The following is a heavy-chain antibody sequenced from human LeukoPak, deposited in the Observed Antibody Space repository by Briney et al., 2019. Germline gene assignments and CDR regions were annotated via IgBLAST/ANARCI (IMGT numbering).Heavy chain of an antibody. J-gene: IGHJ6*02. V-gene: IGHV3-33*08. D-gene: IGHD1-26*01. Sequence: GGSLRLSCAASGFTFSSYWMSWVRQAPGKGLEWVAIIWPDRRNKYYADSVKGRFTISRDNSENTLYLQMSSLRSEDTGVYYCVRKEVGTLRAMDVWGQGTTVIVSS. CDR2: IWPDRRNK. CDR1: GFTFSSYW. CDR3: VRKEVGTLRAMDV.